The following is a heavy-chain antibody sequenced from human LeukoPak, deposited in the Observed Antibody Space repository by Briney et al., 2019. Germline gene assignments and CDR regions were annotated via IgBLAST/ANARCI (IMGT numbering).Heavy chain of an antibody. CDR2: INGGGSPI. D-gene: IGHD3-10*01. CDR1: GFIFTRDS. V-gene: IGHV3-48*01. Sequence: GGSLRLSCAASGFIFTRDSMNWVRQAPGKGLEWVAYINGGGSPIYYADSVRGRFTISRDNADNSLYLQMNSLRAEDTAIYYCTRVNILPWFGEVALFDYWGQGALVTVSS. J-gene: IGHJ4*02. CDR3: TRVNILPWFGEVALFDY.